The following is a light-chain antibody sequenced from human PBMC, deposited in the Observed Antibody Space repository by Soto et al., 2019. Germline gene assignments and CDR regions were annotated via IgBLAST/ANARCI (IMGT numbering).Light chain of an antibody. V-gene: IGKV1-6*01. CDR1: QDIGND. CDR2: AAS. J-gene: IGKJ1*01. CDR3: LQDYNYPPT. Sequence: ATQITQSPSSLSASVGDRVTITCRASQDIGNDLGWYQQKPGKAPNLLIYAASSLQSGVPSRFSGSGSGTDFTLTISSLQPEDCATYYCLQDYNYPPTFGPGTKVDIK.